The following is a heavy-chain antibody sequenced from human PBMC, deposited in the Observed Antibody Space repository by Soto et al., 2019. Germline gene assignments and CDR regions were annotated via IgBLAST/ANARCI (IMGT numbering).Heavy chain of an antibody. CDR1: GGSIRPYY. CDR2: IYYTGST. V-gene: IGHV4-59*12. J-gene: IGHJ4*02. D-gene: IGHD6-6*01. CDR3: ARGPPLSSSFPLDY. Sequence: SETLSLTCTVFGGSIRPYYWSWLRQPPGKELEWIGYIYYTGSTNYSPSLKSRVTMSLDTSKNLLSLKLNSVTAADTAVYYCARGPPLSSSFPLDYWGQGSLVTVSS.